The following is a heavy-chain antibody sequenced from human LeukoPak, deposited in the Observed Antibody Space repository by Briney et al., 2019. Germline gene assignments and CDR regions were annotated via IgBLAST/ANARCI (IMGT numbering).Heavy chain of an antibody. Sequence: GGSLRLSGEASGFTVSSNYISWVGKAPGKGLDWVSVFYSGGSTYNADSVKGRFTISRDNSKNTLYLQMNSLRAEDTAVYYCARARQGYSYGFRQLPYFDYWGQGTLVTVSS. J-gene: IGHJ4*02. CDR3: ARARQGYSYGFRQLPYFDY. V-gene: IGHV3-53*01. CDR2: FYSGGST. CDR1: GFTVSSNY. D-gene: IGHD5-18*01.